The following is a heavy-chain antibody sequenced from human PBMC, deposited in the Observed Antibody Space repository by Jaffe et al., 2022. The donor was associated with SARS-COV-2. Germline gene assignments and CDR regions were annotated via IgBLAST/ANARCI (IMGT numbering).Heavy chain of an antibody. Sequence: QVHLVESGGGVVQPGRSLRLSCVASGFTFGDFALHWVRQAPGKGLEWVAIMSYDGSYKYYADSVKGRFTISRDNSKNTLFLQMNSLRPEDTAVYFCARVIRYFDPYYFDYWGQGTLVTVSS. D-gene: IGHD3-9*01. V-gene: IGHV3-30*04. CDR2: MSYDGSYK. J-gene: IGHJ4*02. CDR3: ARVIRYFDPYYFDY. CDR1: GFTFGDFA.